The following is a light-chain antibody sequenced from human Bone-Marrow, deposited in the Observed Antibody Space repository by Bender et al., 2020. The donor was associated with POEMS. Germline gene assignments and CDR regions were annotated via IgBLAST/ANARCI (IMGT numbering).Light chain of an antibody. CDR3: QSFDSSLTYVV. Sequence: QSALTQPASVSGSPGQSITLSCTGTSSDVGNYNLVSWYQQYPGKAPKLMIYDVSNRPSGVSNRFSGSKSGNTASLTISGLQAEDEADYYCQSFDSSLTYVVFGGGTKVTVL. V-gene: IGLV2-14*02. CDR1: SSDVGNYNL. CDR2: DVS. J-gene: IGLJ2*01.